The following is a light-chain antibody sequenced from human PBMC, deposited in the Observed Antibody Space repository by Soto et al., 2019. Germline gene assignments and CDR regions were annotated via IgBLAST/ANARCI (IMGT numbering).Light chain of an antibody. CDR2: DNT. V-gene: IGLV1-51*01. Sequence: QSVLTQPPSVSAAPGQKVTISCSGSSSNIGNNYVSWYQQLPGTAPKLLTYDNTKRPSGIPDRFSGSKSGTSATLGITGLQTGDEADYYCGTWDSSLSAGYVFGTGTKVTV. CDR1: SSNIGNNY. J-gene: IGLJ1*01. CDR3: GTWDSSLSAGYV.